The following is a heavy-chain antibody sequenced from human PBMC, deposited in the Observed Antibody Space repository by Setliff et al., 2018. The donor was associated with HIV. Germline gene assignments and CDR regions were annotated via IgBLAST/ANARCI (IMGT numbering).Heavy chain of an antibody. CDR1: GFSVSSSY. CDR2: IYSSGDT. Sequence: GGSLRLSCAASGFSVSSSYMSWVRQTPGEGLEWVSSIYSSGDTYHADSVKGRFTLSRDNTKNLLYLEMNSLRAEDSGVYYCARDLNGGDFDYWGQGTQVTVSS. V-gene: IGHV3-66*01. J-gene: IGHJ4*02. D-gene: IGHD2-21*01. CDR3: ARDLNGGDFDY.